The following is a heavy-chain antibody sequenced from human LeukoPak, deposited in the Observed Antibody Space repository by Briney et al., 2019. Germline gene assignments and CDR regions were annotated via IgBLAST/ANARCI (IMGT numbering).Heavy chain of an antibody. D-gene: IGHD2-2*01. CDR1: GFTFSSYE. J-gene: IGHJ4*02. CDR3: ARWAGYCSSTSCITFDY. Sequence: PGGSLRLSCAASGFTFSSYEMNWVRQAPGKGLEWVSYISSSGSTIYYADSVKGRFTISRDNAKNSLYLQMNSLRAEDTAVYYCARWAGYCSSTSCITFDYWGQGTLVTVSS. V-gene: IGHV3-48*03. CDR2: ISSSGSTI.